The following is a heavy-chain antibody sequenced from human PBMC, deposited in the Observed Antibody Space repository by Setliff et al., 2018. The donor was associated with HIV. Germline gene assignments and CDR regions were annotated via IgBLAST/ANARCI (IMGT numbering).Heavy chain of an antibody. D-gene: IGHD2-15*01. Sequence: PSETLSLTCTVSGGSISSYYWSWIRQPPGKGLEWIGYIYHSGSTNYNPSLKSRVTISVDTSKNQFSLKLSSVTAADTAVYYCARNPCSGGSCPDAFDIWGQGTMVTVSS. V-gene: IGHV4-59*01. CDR3: ARNPCSGGSCPDAFDI. J-gene: IGHJ3*02. CDR1: GGSISSYY. CDR2: IYHSGST.